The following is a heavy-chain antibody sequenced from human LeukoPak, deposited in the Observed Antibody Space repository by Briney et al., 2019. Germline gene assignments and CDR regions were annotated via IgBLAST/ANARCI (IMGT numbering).Heavy chain of an antibody. CDR2: MNPNSGNT. D-gene: IGHD2-2*01. Sequence: ASVKVSCKASGYTFTSYDINWVRQATGQGLEWMGWMNPNSGNTGYAQKFQGRVTITRNTSISTAYMELSSLRSEDTAVCYCVRVMESYGSPSSLDYWGQGTLVTVSS. CDR1: GYTFTSYD. J-gene: IGHJ4*02. V-gene: IGHV1-8*03. CDR3: VRVMESYGSPSSLDY.